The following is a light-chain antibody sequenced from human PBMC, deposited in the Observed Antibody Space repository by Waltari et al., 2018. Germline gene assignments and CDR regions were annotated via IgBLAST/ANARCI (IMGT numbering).Light chain of an antibody. J-gene: IGKJ2*01. CDR3: QQYNKWPPDT. CDR1: QSIGSD. CDR2: GAS. Sequence: EIVMTQSPATLSVSPGERATLSCRASQSIGSDLAWYQQKPGQAHSLLIHGASTRVTGVPARFSGSGSGTDFTLTISSLQSEDCGVDYCQQYNKWPPDTFGQGTKLEIK. V-gene: IGKV3-15*01.